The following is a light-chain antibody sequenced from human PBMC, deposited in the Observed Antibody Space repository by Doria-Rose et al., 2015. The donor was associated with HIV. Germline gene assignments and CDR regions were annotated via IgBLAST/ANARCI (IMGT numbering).Light chain of an antibody. CDR3: HQYGTSWT. CDR2: DGS. Sequence: TQSPGTLSLSPGERATLSCRASQRFSSTYLAWYQQKPGHAPSLLIYDGSTRATGIPDRFSASGSGTDFTLTINRLEPEDFALYYCHQYGTSWTSGQGTKVEI. J-gene: IGKJ1*01. CDR1: QRFSSTY. V-gene: IGKV3-20*01.